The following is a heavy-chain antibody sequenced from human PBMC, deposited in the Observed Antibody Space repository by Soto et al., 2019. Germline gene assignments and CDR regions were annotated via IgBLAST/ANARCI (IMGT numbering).Heavy chain of an antibody. CDR3: APNPVLVPAAKYGMDV. CDR2: ISYDGSNK. CDR1: GFTFSSYG. J-gene: IGHJ6*02. V-gene: IGHV3-30*03. Sequence: PGGSLRLSCAASGFTFSSYGMHWVRQAPGKGLEWVAVISYDGSNKYYADSVKGRFTISRDNSKNTLYLQMNSLRAEDTAVYYCAPNPVLVPAAKYGMDVWGQGTTVTVSS. D-gene: IGHD2-2*01.